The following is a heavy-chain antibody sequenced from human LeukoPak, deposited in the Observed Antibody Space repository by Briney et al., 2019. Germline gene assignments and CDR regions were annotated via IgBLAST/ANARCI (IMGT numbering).Heavy chain of an antibody. CDR1: GYTFTGYY. V-gene: IGHV1-2*06. Sequence: ASVKVSCKASGYTFTGYYMHWVRQAPGQGLEWMGRINPNSGGTNYAQKFQGRVTMTRDTSISTAYMELSRLRSDDTAVYYCARNHCSSTSCYNYYYMDVWGKGTTVTVSS. CDR2: INPNSGGT. J-gene: IGHJ6*03. CDR3: ARNHCSSTSCYNYYYMDV. D-gene: IGHD2-2*02.